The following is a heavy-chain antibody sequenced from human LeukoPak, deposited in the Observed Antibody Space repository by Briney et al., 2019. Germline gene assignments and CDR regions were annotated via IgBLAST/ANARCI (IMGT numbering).Heavy chain of an antibody. Sequence: GGSLRLSCAASGFTFSSYSMNWVRQVPGKGLEWVSSISSSSSYIYYADSVKGRFTISRDNAKNSLYLQMNSLRAEDTAVYYCARDRYYDILTGYGMDAWGQGTTVTVSS. CDR3: ARDRYYDILTGYGMDA. CDR1: GFTFSSYS. CDR2: ISSSSSYI. D-gene: IGHD3-9*01. J-gene: IGHJ6*02. V-gene: IGHV3-21*01.